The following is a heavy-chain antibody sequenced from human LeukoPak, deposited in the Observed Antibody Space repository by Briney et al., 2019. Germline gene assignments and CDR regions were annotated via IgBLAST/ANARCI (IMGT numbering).Heavy chain of an antibody. V-gene: IGHV1-2*02. CDR2: INPNSGGT. Sequence: ASVKVSCKASGYTITGYYLHWVRQAPGQGLEWMGWINPNSGGTDYAQKFQGRVTMTRDTSINTAYMELSRLTSDDTARYYCARASNWAHDYWGQGTLVTVSS. CDR3: ARASNWAHDY. J-gene: IGHJ4*02. CDR1: GYTITGYY. D-gene: IGHD2-8*01.